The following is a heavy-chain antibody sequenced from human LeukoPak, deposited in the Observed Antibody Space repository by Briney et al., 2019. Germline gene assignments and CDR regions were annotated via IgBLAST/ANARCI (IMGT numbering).Heavy chain of an antibody. Sequence: SETLSLTCTVSGGSISSGDYYWSWIRQPPGKGLEWIGYIYYSGSTYYNPSLKSRVTISVDTSKNQFSLKLSSVTAADTAVYYCASSGIAAAYFDYWGQGTLVTVSS. V-gene: IGHV4-30-4*01. CDR2: IYYSGST. CDR1: GGSISSGDYY. D-gene: IGHD6-13*01. J-gene: IGHJ4*02. CDR3: ASSGIAAAYFDY.